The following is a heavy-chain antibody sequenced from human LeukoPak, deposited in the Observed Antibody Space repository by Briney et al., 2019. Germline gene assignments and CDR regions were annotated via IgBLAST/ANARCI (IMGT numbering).Heavy chain of an antibody. CDR2: TSDSGTTI. Sequence: PGGSLRLSCAASGFTFSSYVMSWVRQAPGKGLEWVSYTSDSGTTIYYGDSVKGRFTISRDNAKKSLYLQMNSLRAEDTAVYYCARVRYFDWLGPFDYWGQGTLVTVSS. V-gene: IGHV3-48*03. CDR1: GFTFSSYV. J-gene: IGHJ4*02. CDR3: ARVRYFDWLGPFDY. D-gene: IGHD3-9*01.